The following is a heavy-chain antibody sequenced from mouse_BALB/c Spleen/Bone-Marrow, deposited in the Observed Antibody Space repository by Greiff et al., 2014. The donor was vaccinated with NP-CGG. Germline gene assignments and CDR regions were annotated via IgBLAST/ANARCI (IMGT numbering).Heavy chain of an antibody. D-gene: IGHD2-1*01. CDR3: ARDINYGNYWDFDG. Sequence: EVKLMESGGGLVQPGGSLRLSCATSGFTFTDYYMSWVRQPPGKALEWLGFIRTKAKGYTTEYSAYVKGRFTISRDNSQSILYLQMNSLRAEDSATDYCARDINYGNYWDFDGWGAGTTVTVSS. CDR2: IRTKAKGYTT. V-gene: IGHV7-3*02. CDR1: GFTFTDYY. J-gene: IGHJ1*01.